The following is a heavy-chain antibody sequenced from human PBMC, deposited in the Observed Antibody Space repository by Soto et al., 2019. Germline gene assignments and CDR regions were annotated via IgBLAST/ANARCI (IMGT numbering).Heavy chain of an antibody. D-gene: IGHD6-13*01. Sequence: QVQLQESGPGLVKPSGTLSLTCAVSSGSISSSNWWSWVRQPPGKGLEWIGEIYHSGSTNYNPSLKSRVTISVGKSKNQFSLKLSSVTAADTAVYYCASALKAAAGYFDYWGQGTLVTVSS. CDR3: ASALKAAAGYFDY. CDR2: IYHSGST. J-gene: IGHJ4*02. CDR1: SGSISSSNW. V-gene: IGHV4-4*02.